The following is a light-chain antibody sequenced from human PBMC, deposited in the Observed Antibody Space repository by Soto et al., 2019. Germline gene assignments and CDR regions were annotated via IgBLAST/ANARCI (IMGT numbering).Light chain of an antibody. CDR2: DAS. CDR1: QSINRH. V-gene: IGKV3-11*01. Sequence: ILLTQSPATLSLSPGERATLSCRASQSINRHLAWYRQKPGQAPRLLIYDASNRATGIPARFSGSGSGTDFTLTISSLQSEDFAVYYCQQYNNWPWTFGQGTKVDIK. CDR3: QQYNNWPWT. J-gene: IGKJ1*01.